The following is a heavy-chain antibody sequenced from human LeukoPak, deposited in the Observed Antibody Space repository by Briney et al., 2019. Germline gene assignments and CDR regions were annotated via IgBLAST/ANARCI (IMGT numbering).Heavy chain of an antibody. D-gene: IGHD6-19*01. Sequence: YGGWIRQAPGKGLEWVSVIYTGGNTYYADSVKGRFTISRGNSKNTLYLQMQSLRAEDTDVYYCASLSGGQSFDIWAEGTIVSVSS. CDR3: ASLSGGQSFDI. CDR2: IYTGGNT. CDR1: Y. V-gene: IGHV3-53*01. J-gene: IGHJ3*02.